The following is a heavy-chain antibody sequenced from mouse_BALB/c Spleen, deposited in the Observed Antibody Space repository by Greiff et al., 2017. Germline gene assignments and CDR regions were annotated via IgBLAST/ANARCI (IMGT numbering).Heavy chain of an antibody. CDR2: ISYSGST. D-gene: IGHD1-1*01. J-gene: IGHJ1*01. V-gene: IGHV3-2*02. CDR1: GYSITSDYA. Sequence: EVQLVESGPGLVKPSQSLSLTCTVTGYSITSDYAWNWIRQFPGNKLEWMGYISYSGSTSYNPSLKSRISITRDTSKNQFFLQLNSVTTEDTATYYCARSYGSSYVWYFDVWGAGTTVTVSS. CDR3: ARSYGSSYVWYFDV.